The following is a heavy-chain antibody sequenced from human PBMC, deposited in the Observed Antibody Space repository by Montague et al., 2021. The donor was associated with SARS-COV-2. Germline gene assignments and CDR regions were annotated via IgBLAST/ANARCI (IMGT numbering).Heavy chain of an antibody. CDR2: IYYSGST. V-gene: IGHV4-31*03. J-gene: IGHJ3*02. D-gene: IGHD3-22*01. CDR1: GGSISSGGYY. CDR3: ARVQGITMIVVVIGAFDI. Sequence: ILSLTCTVSGGSISSGGYYWSWIRQHPGKGLEWIGYIYYSGSTYYXPSLKSRVTISVDTSKNQFSLKLSPVTAADTAVYYCARVQGITMIVVVIGAFDIWGQGTMVTVSS.